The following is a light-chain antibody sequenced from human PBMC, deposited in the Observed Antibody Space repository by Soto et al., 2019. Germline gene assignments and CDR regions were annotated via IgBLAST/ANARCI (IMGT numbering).Light chain of an antibody. CDR2: GVS. Sequence: QSALAQPASVSGSPGQSITISCTGTSSDVGGYNYVSWYQQHPGKAPKLMIYGVSNRPLGVSNRFSGSKSGNTASLTISGLQTEDEADYYCSSYTSSITRYVVGTGTKVTVL. J-gene: IGLJ1*01. CDR3: SSYTSSITRYV. V-gene: IGLV2-14*01. CDR1: SSDVGGYNY.